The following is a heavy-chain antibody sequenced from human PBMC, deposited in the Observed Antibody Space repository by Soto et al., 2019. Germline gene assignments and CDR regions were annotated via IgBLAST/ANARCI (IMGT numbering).Heavy chain of an antibody. CDR2: IIPIFGTA. V-gene: IGHV1-69*13. CDR3: ARDLAGTTGYYGMDV. CDR1: GGTFSRYS. D-gene: IGHD1-1*01. Sequence: VASVKVSCKASGGTFSRYSISWVRQAPGQGLEWMGGIIPIFGTANYAQKFQGRVTITADESTSTAYMELSSLRSEDTAVYYCARDLAGTTGYYGMDVWGQGTTVTVSS. J-gene: IGHJ6*02.